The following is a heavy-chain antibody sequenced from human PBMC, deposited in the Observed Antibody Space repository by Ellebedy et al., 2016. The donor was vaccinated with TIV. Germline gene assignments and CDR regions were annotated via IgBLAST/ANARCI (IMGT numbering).Heavy chain of an antibody. CDR3: ARVGYTSGWFGVFDS. V-gene: IGHV4-30-4*01. J-gene: IGHJ4*02. CDR1: GASMSSADYY. Sequence: MPSETLSLTCTVSGASMSSADYYWSWIRQPPGKGLEWIGCAFYTGSTYYNPSLKSRFAISVDTSTNQFSLNLTSVTAADTAVYYCARVGYTSGWFGVFDSWGQGSLVTVSS. CDR2: AFYTGST. D-gene: IGHD3-3*01.